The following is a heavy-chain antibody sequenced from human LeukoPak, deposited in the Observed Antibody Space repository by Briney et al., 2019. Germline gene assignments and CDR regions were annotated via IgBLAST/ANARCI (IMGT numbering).Heavy chain of an antibody. V-gene: IGHV1-18*01. J-gene: IGHJ5*02. CDR1: GYTFTIYD. CDR3: ATAARTAMAVSAPGDWFDP. Sequence: ASVKVSCKASGYTFTIYDINWVRQAPGQGLEWMGWISGYNGNTDYAQKFQGRVTMTTDTSTSTGYMELRSLRSDDTTMYYYATAARTAMAVSAPGDWFDPWGQGTLVTVSS. D-gene: IGHD2-15*01. CDR2: ISGYNGNT.